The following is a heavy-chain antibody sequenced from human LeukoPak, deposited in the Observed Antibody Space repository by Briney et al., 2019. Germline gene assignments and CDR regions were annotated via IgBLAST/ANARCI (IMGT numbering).Heavy chain of an antibody. D-gene: IGHD2-21*01. CDR1: GFSFNNYV. CDR2: ISGDGART. Sequence: GGSLRLSCATSGFSFNNYVMSWVRQAPGKGLEWVSAISGDGARTYYADSVKGRFTISRDNSKNTLDLQMNSLRAEDTAIYYCAKTVVVITFRFDSWGQGSLVTVSS. J-gene: IGHJ4*02. CDR3: AKTVVVITFRFDS. V-gene: IGHV3-23*01.